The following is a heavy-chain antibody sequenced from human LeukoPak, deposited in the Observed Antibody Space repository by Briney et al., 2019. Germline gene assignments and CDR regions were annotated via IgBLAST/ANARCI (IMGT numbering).Heavy chain of an antibody. CDR2: IYDSGTT. J-gene: IGHJ4*02. CDR3: ARSRNLRTSHFDY. D-gene: IGHD1-14*01. V-gene: IGHV4-59*03. CDR1: SGSISNYY. Sequence: PSGTLSLTCSVSSGSISNYYWNWIRQSPGRGLDWIGYIYDSGTTNYNPSHKTRVTISLDTSKSQFSLRLSSVTAADTAVYYCARSRNLRTSHFDYWGQGIRVAVSS.